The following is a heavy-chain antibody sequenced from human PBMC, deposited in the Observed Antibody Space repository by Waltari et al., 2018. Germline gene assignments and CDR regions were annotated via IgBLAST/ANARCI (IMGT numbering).Heavy chain of an antibody. D-gene: IGHD1-1*01. J-gene: IGHJ4*02. V-gene: IGHV3-30*15. Sequence: QVQLVESGGGVVQSGRSLRLSCAASGFSLSKYAVHWVRQAPGKGLEWVGVTSPDGCNKYDADSVQGRFTISRDRSLQMSALRSEDTAVYYCARGGSDRAPLDYWGRGTLVTVSS. CDR3: ARGGSDRAPLDY. CDR2: TSPDGCNK. CDR1: GFSLSKYA.